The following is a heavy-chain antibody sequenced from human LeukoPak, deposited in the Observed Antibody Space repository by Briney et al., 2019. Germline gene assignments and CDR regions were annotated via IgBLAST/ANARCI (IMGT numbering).Heavy chain of an antibody. CDR2: IYYSGST. V-gene: IGHV4-61*08. CDR3: ARFSSAPTWYFDL. J-gene: IGHJ2*01. CDR1: GGSISSGDYY. Sequence: SPSETLSLTCTVSGGSISSGDYYWSWIRQPPGKGLEWIGYIYYSGSTNYNPSLKSRVTISVDTSKNQFSLKLSSVTAADTAVYYCARFSSAPTWYFDLWGRGTLVTVSS. D-gene: IGHD4-17*01.